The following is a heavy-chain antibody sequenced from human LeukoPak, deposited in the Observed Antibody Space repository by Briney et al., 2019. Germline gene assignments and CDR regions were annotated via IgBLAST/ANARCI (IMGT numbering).Heavy chain of an antibody. D-gene: IGHD3-22*01. J-gene: IGHJ4*02. Sequence: ASVKVSCKASGYTFTGYYMHWVRQAPGQGLEWMGGIIPIFGTANYAQKFQGRVTITADESTSTAYMELSSLRSEDTAVYYCARDGYDSSGYYYFIFDYWGQGTLVTVSS. V-gene: IGHV1-69*13. CDR2: IIPIFGTA. CDR3: ARDGYDSSGYYYFIFDY. CDR1: GYTFTGYY.